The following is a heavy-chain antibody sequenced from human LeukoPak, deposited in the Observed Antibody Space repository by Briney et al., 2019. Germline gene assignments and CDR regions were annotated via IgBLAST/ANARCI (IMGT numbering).Heavy chain of an antibody. J-gene: IGHJ3*02. CDR2: ISGSGGST. CDR3: AKREGGTMIVVVSRAFDI. Sequence: GSLRLSCAASGFTFSSYAMSWVRQAPGKGLEWVSAISGSGGSTYYADSVKGRFTISRDNSKNTLYLQMNSLRAEDTAVYYCAKREGGTMIVVVSRAFDIWGQGTMVTVSS. CDR1: GFTFSSYA. V-gene: IGHV3-23*01. D-gene: IGHD3-22*01.